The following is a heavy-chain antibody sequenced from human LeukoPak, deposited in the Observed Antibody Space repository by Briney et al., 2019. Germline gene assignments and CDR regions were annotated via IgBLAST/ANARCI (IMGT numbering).Heavy chain of an antibody. CDR1: GGSISSYY. CDR2: IYYSGST. V-gene: IGHV4-39*01. Sequence: PSETLSLTCTVSGGSISSYYWSWIRQPPGKGLEWIGSIYYSGSTYYNPSLKSRVTISVDTSKNQFSLKLSSVTAADTAVYYRARVVPAAMYYFDYWGQGTLVTVSS. CDR3: ARVVPAAMYYFDY. J-gene: IGHJ4*02. D-gene: IGHD2-2*01.